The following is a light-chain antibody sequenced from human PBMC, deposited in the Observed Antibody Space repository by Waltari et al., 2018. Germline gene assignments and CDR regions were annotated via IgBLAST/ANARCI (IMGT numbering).Light chain of an antibody. CDR2: GAT. CDR3: QQYGTSPYT. CDR1: QSVYSSY. J-gene: IGKJ2*01. V-gene: IGKV3-20*01. Sequence: EIVLTQSPGTLSLSPGERATLSCRTSQSVYSSYLAWYQQKPGQAPRLLIYGATNRATGIPDRCRGSGSGTDYALTISRLEPEDFALYYCQQYGTSPYTFGQGTKLEI.